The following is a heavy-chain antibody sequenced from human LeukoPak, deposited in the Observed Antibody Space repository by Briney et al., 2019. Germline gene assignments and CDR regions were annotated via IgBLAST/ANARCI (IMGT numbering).Heavy chain of an antibody. Sequence: QSGGSLRLSCAASGFTFDDYAMHWGRHAPGEGLGCVSGISWNSGSIGYADSVKGRFTISRDNAKNSVYRQMNSLRAEDLALYYCAKASDYYGSSFIDYWGPGTLVTVSP. J-gene: IGHJ4*02. V-gene: IGHV3-9*03. CDR2: ISWNSGSI. D-gene: IGHD3-10*01. CDR3: AKASDYYGSSFIDY. CDR1: GFTFDDYA.